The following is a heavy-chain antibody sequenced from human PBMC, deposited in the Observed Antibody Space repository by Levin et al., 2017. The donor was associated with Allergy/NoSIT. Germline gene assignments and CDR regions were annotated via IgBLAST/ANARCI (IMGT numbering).Heavy chain of an antibody. V-gene: IGHV3-9*01. CDR1: GFTFDDYA. J-gene: IGHJ3*02. CDR2: ITWNSDSI. CDR3: AKRLTGTTMWDAFDI. D-gene: IGHD1-7*01. Sequence: GGSLRLSCAASGFTFDDYAMHWVRQAPGKCLEWVSGITWNSDSIGYADSVKGRFTISRDNAKNSLYLQMNSLRAEDTALYYCAKRLTGTTMWDAFDIWGQGTMVTVSS.